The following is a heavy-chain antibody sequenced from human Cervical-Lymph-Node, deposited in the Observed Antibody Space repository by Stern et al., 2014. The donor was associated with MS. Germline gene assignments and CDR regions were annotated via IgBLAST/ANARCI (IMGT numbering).Heavy chain of an antibody. Sequence: VQLVESGGGLVKPGGSLRLSCAASGFTFSDYYMSWIRQDPGKGLEWVSYISSSGSTIYYADSVKGRFTISRDNAKNALYLQMNSLRADDTAFYYCARVGDILTGYAPFDYWGQGTLVTVFS. J-gene: IGHJ4*02. CDR3: ARVGDILTGYAPFDY. CDR2: ISSSGSTI. CDR1: GFTFSDYY. D-gene: IGHD3-9*01. V-gene: IGHV3-11*01.